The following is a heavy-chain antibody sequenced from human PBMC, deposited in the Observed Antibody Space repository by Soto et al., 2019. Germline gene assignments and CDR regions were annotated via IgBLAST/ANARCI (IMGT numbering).Heavy chain of an antibody. CDR3: AKGVGSSWGHDAFDI. V-gene: IGHV3-9*01. Sequence: SLRLSCAASGFTFDDYAMHWVRQAPGKGLEWVSGISWNSGSIGYADSVKGRFTISRDNAKNSLYLQMNSLRAEDTALYYCAKGVGSSWGHDAFDIWGQGTMVTVSS. D-gene: IGHD6-13*01. J-gene: IGHJ3*02. CDR2: ISWNSGSI. CDR1: GFTFDDYA.